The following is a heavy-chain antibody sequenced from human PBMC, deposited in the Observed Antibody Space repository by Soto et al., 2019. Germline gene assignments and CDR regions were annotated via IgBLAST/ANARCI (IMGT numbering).Heavy chain of an antibody. CDR1: GASTVSHYP. CDR3: ALALGPTTGLDY. Sequence: QVQLQESGPGLMKPSQTLSLTCSVSGASTVSHYPWTWIRQPPGKGLEWMGYIFNSGTTFYNPSLTSRLSISMDTSGNHVSLELRSVTAADTAVYYCALALGPTTGLDYWGQGTLVTVSS. J-gene: IGHJ4*02. D-gene: IGHD1-26*01. V-gene: IGHV4-31*02. CDR2: IFNSGTT.